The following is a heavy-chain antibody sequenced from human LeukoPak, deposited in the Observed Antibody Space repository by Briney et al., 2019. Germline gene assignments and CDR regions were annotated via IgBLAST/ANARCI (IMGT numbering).Heavy chain of an antibody. CDR2: IKQDGSAK. CDR1: GFTFSNYW. CDR3: ARASDPWLQLT. D-gene: IGHD5-24*01. J-gene: IGHJ5*02. V-gene: IGHV3-7*05. Sequence: GGSLRLSCAASGFTFSNYWMIWVRQAPGKGLEWVGNIKQDGSAKRYADSVRGRFSISRDNAQTSLYLQMNSLRAEDTAVYYCARASDPWLQLTWGQGTLVTVSS.